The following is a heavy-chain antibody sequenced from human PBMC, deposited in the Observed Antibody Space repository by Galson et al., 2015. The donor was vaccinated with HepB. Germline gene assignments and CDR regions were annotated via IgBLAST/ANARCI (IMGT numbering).Heavy chain of an antibody. CDR1: GFTFSNFY. V-gene: IGHV3-11*06. J-gene: IGHJ3*02. CDR3: AKSRSGTYYAYDI. D-gene: IGHD1-26*01. Sequence: SLRLSCAASGFTFSNFYMSWIRQAPGKGLEWVSYISSGSSYTNYADAVKGRFTISRDNAKNSLYLEMNSLRVEDTAVYYCAKSRSGTYYAYDIWGQGTMVTVSS. CDR2: ISSGSSYT.